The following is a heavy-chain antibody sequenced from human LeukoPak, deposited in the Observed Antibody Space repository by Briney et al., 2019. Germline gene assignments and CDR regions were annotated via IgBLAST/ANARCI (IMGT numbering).Heavy chain of an antibody. V-gene: IGHV4-34*01. CDR2: INHSGST. CDR1: GGSFSGYY. CDR3: ARYRIAAADAFDI. Sequence: SETLSLTCAVYGGSFSGYYWSWIRQPPGKVLEWIGEINHSGSTNYNPSLKSRVTISVDTSKNQFSLKLSSVTAADTAVYYCARYRIAAADAFDIWGQGTMVTVSS. D-gene: IGHD6-13*01. J-gene: IGHJ3*02.